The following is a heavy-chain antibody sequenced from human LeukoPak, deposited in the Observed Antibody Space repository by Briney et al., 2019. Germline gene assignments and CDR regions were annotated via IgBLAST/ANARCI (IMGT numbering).Heavy chain of an antibody. D-gene: IGHD5-24*01. Sequence: ASVKVSCKASGYTFTGYYMHWVRQAPGQGLEWMGWINPNSGGTNYVQKFQGRVTMTRDTSISTAYMELSRLRSDDTAVYYCARDRRDGASLTYWGQGTLVTVSS. CDR1: GYTFTGYY. V-gene: IGHV1-2*02. CDR2: INPNSGGT. J-gene: IGHJ4*02. CDR3: ARDRRDGASLTY.